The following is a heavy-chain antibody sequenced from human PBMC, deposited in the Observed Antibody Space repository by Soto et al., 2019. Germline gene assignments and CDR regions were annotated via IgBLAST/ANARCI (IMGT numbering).Heavy chain of an antibody. CDR2: IIPIFGTA. CDR3: ATHPMATIPSYYGMDV. Sequence: QVQLVQSGAEVKKPGSSVKVSCKASGGTFSSYAISWVRQAPGQGLEWLGGIIPIFGTANYAQKFQGRVTITADESTSTAYMELSSLRSEDTAVYYCATHPMATIPSYYGMDVWGQGTTVTVSS. CDR1: GGTFSSYA. V-gene: IGHV1-69*12. J-gene: IGHJ6*02. D-gene: IGHD5-12*01.